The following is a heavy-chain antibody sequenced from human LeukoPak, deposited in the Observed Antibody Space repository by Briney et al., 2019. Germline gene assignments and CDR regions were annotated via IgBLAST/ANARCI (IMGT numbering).Heavy chain of an antibody. CDR2: ISGSGDTT. V-gene: IGHV3-23*01. CDR3: ARALRAGHRPVDTYYYMDF. Sequence: GGSLRLSCAASEATFNNYAMTWVRQAPGKGLEWVSTISGSGDTTYYADSVTGRVTISRDNSKNTVFLQMNSLRADDTAVYYCARALRAGHRPVDTYYYMDFWGKGTTVTVSS. D-gene: IGHD6-19*01. CDR1: EATFNNYA. J-gene: IGHJ6*03.